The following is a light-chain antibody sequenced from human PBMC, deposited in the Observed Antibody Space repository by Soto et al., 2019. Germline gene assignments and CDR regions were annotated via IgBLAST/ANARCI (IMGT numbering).Light chain of an antibody. V-gene: IGLV2-14*01. CDR1: SSDVGGYNY. J-gene: IGLJ2*01. Sequence: QSVLTQPASVSGSPGQSIPLSCTGTSSDVGGYNYVSWYQQHPGKAPKLIIYDVSNRPSGVSNRFSGSKSGNTASLTISGLQAEDEADYYCSSYTSSSFVVFGGGTKVTVL. CDR2: DVS. CDR3: SSYTSSSFVV.